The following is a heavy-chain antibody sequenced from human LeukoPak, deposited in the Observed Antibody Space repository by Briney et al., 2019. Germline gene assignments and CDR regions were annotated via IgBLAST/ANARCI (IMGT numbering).Heavy chain of an antibody. D-gene: IGHD3-3*01. J-gene: IGHJ3*02. CDR3: ARLHHDFWSGYYPPRAFDI. CDR1: GGSISSGDYY. CDR2: IYYSGSA. V-gene: IGHV4-30-4*08. Sequence: SQTLSLTCTVSGGSISSGDYYWSWIRQPPGKGLEWIGYIYYSGSAYYNPSLKSRVTISVDTSKSQFSLKLSSVTAADTAVYYCARLHHDFWSGYYPPRAFDIWGQGTMVTVSS.